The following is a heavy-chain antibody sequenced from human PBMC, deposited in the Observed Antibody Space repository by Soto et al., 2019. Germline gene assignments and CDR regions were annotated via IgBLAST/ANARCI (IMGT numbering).Heavy chain of an antibody. J-gene: IGHJ5*02. V-gene: IGHV3-66*01. CDR2: IYSGGST. CDR1: GFTVSSNY. Sequence: GESLKISCAASGFTVSSNYMSWVRQAPGKGLEWVSVIYSGGSTYYADSVKGRFTISRDNSKNTLYLQMNSLRAEDTAVYYCARKLDPWGQGTLVTVSS. CDR3: ARKLDP.